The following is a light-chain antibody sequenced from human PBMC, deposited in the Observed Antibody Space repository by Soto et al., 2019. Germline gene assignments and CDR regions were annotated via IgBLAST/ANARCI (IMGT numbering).Light chain of an antibody. V-gene: IGKV1-5*01. CDR1: QSVSGW. J-gene: IGKJ4*02. CDR3: QQYETFSGT. CDR2: DAS. Sequence: DIQMTQSPFTLSASVRDRVTITCRASQSVSGWLAWYQQKPGEAPKLLIYDASALPRGVPARFSGSGSGTKFTLTIASLQPDDFATYYCQQYETFSGTFGAGTKAAIK.